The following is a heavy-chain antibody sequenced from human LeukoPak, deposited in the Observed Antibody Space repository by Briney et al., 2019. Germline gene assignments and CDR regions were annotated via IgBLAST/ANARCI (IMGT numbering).Heavy chain of an antibody. CDR3: AREGDSGYDSFFDY. J-gene: IGHJ4*02. CDR2: IKQDGSEK. D-gene: IGHD5-12*01. Sequence: AGGPLRLSCVASGITFRNYWMSWVRQAPGKGLEWVANIKQDGSEKYYVDSVKGRFTISRDNAKNSLYLQMNSLRAEDTAVYYCAREGDSGYDSFFDYWGQGTLVTVSS. V-gene: IGHV3-7*03. CDR1: GITFRNYW.